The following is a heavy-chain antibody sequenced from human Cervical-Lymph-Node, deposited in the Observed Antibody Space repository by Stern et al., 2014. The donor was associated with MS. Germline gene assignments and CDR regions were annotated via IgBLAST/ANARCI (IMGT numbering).Heavy chain of an antibody. D-gene: IGHD1-1*01. CDR3: ARDTSSPERSDW. J-gene: IGHJ4*02. CDR2: ITNVGST. V-gene: IGHV3-53*01. Sequence: ESGGGVIQPGGSLRLSCTASGVTVSRDYMTWVRQAPGKGLEWVSLITNVGSTFYTASVKGRFPISRDDSKNTVYLHMTSLRAEDTAMYYCARDTSSPERSDWWGQGTLVTVSS. CDR1: GVTVSRDY.